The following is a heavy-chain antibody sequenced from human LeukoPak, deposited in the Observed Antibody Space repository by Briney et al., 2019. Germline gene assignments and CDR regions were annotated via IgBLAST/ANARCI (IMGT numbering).Heavy chain of an antibody. V-gene: IGHV3-33*01. CDR2: IWYDGSNK. CDR3: ARDISPDDYFDSHKCYYDAFDI. CDR1: GFTFSSYG. Sequence: PGGSLRLSCAASGFTFSSYGMHWVRQAPGKGLEWVAVIWYDGSNKYYADSVKGRFAISRDNAKNSLYLQMSSLKTEDTAVYYCARDISPDDYFDSHKCYYDAFDIWGQGTLVTVSS. J-gene: IGHJ3*02. D-gene: IGHD3-22*01.